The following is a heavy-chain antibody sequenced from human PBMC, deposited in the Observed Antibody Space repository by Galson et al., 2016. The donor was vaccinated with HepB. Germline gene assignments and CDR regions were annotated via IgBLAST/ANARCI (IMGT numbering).Heavy chain of an antibody. J-gene: IGHJ4*02. V-gene: IGHV3-23*01. CDR2: IDGSGHTT. D-gene: IGHD1-26*01. CDR1: GFSFSSYA. Sequence: SLRLSCAAAGFSFSSYAMSWVRQAPGKGLEWVAGIDGSGHTTYYVDSLKGRVTISRDNSKNTLYLQRNSLRFDDTAIYYCGRGVGPTTCLDYWGQGTLVTVSS. CDR3: GRGVGPTTCLDY.